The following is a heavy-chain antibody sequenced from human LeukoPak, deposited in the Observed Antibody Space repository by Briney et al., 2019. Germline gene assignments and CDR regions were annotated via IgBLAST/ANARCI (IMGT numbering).Heavy chain of an antibody. J-gene: IGHJ4*02. CDR3: AKDYGSGSYLYYFDY. D-gene: IGHD3-10*01. CDR2: ISGSGGST. CDR1: GFTFSSYA. Sequence: SGGSLRLSCAASGFTFSSYAMSWVRQAPGKGLEWVSAISGSGGSTYYADSVKGRFTISRDNSKNTLYLQMNSLRTEDTAVYYCAKDYGSGSYLYYFDYWGQGTLVTVSS. V-gene: IGHV3-23*01.